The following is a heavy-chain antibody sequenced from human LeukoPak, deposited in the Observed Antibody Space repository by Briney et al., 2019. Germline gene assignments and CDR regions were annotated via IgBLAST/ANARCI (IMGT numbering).Heavy chain of an antibody. J-gene: IGHJ6*03. V-gene: IGHV3-7*01. CDR2: IKQDRSEK. CDR1: GFTFSNYW. D-gene: IGHD4-17*01. Sequence: GGSLRLSCAASGFTFSNYWMSWVRQAPGKGLEWVANIKQDRSEKYYVDSVKGRFTISRDNAKNSLYLQMNSLRAEDTAVNYCARRTVTTYYYYYYMDVWGKGTTVTVSS. CDR3: ARRTVTTYYYYYYMDV.